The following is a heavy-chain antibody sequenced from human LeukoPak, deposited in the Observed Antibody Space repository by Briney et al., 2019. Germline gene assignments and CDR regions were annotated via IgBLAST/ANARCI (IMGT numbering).Heavy chain of an antibody. Sequence: GGSLRLSCAASGFTFSTYGMHWVRQAPGKGLEWVAFIRYDGSSQYYAGSVKGRFTISRDKSRNTLYLQMNSLRAEDTAVYYCAKDFYSGSLGYFDFWGQGTLVTVSS. CDR2: IRYDGSSQ. V-gene: IGHV3-30*02. J-gene: IGHJ4*02. D-gene: IGHD1-26*01. CDR1: GFTFSTYG. CDR3: AKDFYSGSLGYFDF.